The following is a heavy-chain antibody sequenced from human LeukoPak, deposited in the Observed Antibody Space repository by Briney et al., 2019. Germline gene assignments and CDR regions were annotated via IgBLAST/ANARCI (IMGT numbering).Heavy chain of an antibody. CDR3: ARAPWTTVVTPLNDY. V-gene: IGHV1-18*01. CDR2: ISAYNGNT. J-gene: IGHJ4*02. CDR1: GYTFTSYG. Sequence: ASVKVSCKASGYTFTSYGISWVRQGPGQGLEWMGWISAYNGNTNYAQKLQGRGTMTTDTSTSTAYMELRSLRSDDTAVYYCARAPWTTVVTPLNDYWGQGTLVTVSS. D-gene: IGHD4-23*01.